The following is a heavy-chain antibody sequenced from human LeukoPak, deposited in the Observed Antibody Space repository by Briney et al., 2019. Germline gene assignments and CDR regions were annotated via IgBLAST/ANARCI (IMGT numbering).Heavy chain of an antibody. CDR1: GFTFSDYY. V-gene: IGHV3-23*01. CDR3: AKNNYSSGWYGYFDY. D-gene: IGHD6-19*01. CDR2: ISGSGGST. J-gene: IGHJ4*02. Sequence: PGGSLRLSCAASGFTFSDYYMSWIRQAPGKGLEWVSAISGSGGSTYYADSVKGRFTISRDNSKNTLYLQMNSLRAEDTAVYYCAKNNYSSGWYGYFDYWGQGTLVTVSS.